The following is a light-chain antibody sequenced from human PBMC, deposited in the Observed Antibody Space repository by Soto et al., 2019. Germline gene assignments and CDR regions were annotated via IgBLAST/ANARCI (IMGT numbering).Light chain of an antibody. CDR2: DAS. Sequence: DIQMTQFPSTLSASVGDRVTITCRASQSISSWLAWYQQKPGKAPKLLIYDASSLESGVPSRFSGSGSGTDFTLTISSLQPDDSATYFCQRYNDKFGQGTKVDIK. CDR3: QRYNDK. CDR1: QSISSW. V-gene: IGKV1-5*01. J-gene: IGKJ1*01.